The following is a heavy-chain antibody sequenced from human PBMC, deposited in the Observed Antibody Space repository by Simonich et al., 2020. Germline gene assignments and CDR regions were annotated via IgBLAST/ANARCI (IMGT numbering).Heavy chain of an antibody. CDR2: SNHSGST. CDR1: GGSFSCYY. J-gene: IGHJ4*02. CDR3: ARHLQLGPFDY. V-gene: IGHV4-34*01. Sequence: QVQLQQWGAGLLKPSETLSLTCAVYGGSFSCYYWSWIRQPPGKGLEWIGESNHSGSTNYNPSLKSRVTISVDTSKNQFSLKLSSVTAADTAVYYCARHLQLGPFDYWGQGTLVTVSS. D-gene: IGHD1-1*01.